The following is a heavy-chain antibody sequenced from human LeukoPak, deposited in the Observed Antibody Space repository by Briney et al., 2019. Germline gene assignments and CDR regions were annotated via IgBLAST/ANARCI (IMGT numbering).Heavy chain of an antibody. Sequence: SETLSLTCAVYGGSFSGYYWSWIRQPPGKGLEWIGEINHSGSTNYNPSLKSRVTTSVDTSKNQFSLKLSSVTAADTAVYYCASDYVWGSYRRLDYWGQGTLVTVSS. V-gene: IGHV4-34*01. J-gene: IGHJ4*02. CDR3: ASDYVWGSYRRLDY. CDR2: INHSGST. D-gene: IGHD3-16*02. CDR1: GGSFSGYY.